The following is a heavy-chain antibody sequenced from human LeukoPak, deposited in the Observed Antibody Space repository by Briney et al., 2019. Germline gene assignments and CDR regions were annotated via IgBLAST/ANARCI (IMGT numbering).Heavy chain of an antibody. Sequence: SETLSLTCTVSGGSISSYYWSWIRQPPGKGLEWIGYIYYSGSTNYNPSLKSRVTVSVDTSKNQFSLKLSSVTAADTAVYYCARGTVTTFDYWGQGTLVTVSS. V-gene: IGHV4-59*01. J-gene: IGHJ4*02. CDR1: GGSISSYY. CDR3: ARGTVTTFDY. D-gene: IGHD4-17*01. CDR2: IYYSGST.